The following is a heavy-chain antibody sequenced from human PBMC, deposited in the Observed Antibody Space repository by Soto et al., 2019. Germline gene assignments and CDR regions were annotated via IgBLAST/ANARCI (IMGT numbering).Heavy chain of an antibody. CDR3: ARDKVEYYDILTAHPPVDY. J-gene: IGHJ4*02. CDR1: GFTFSSYA. Sequence: QVQLVESGGGVVQPGRSLRLSCAASGFTFSSYAMHWVRQAPGKGLEWVAVISYDGSNKYYADSVKGRFTISRDNSKNPLYLQINSLRAEDTAVYYCARDKVEYYDILTAHPPVDYWGQGTLVTVSS. V-gene: IGHV3-30-3*01. D-gene: IGHD3-9*01. CDR2: ISYDGSNK.